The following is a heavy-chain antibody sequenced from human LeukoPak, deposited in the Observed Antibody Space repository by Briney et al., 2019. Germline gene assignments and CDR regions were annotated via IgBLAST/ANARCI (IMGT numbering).Heavy chain of an antibody. CDR3: VVGCSGGSCYGDY. J-gene: IGHJ4*02. D-gene: IGHD2-15*01. CDR2: IYYSGST. Sequence: PSETLSLTCTVSGGSISSSSYYWGWIRQPPGKGLEWIGSIYYSGSTYYNPSLKSRVTISVDTSKNQFSLKLSSVTAADTAVYYCVVGCSGGSCYGDYWGQGTLVTVSS. CDR1: GGSISSSSYY. V-gene: IGHV4-39*01.